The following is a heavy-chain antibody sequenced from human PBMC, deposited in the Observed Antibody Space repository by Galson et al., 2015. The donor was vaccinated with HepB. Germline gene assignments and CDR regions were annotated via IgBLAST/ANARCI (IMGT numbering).Heavy chain of an antibody. J-gene: IGHJ4*02. CDR2: ISGGGSST. D-gene: IGHD4-17*01. V-gene: IGHV3-23*01. CDR3: AKRLLPASWGRTTVTSDFDY. CDR1: GFTFSTYG. Sequence: SLRLSCAASGFTFSTYGMNWVRQAPGKGLEWVSAISGGGSSTYYADSVKGRFTISRDNFKNTLYLQMNSLRAEDTAVYYCAKRLLPASWGRTTVTSDFDYWGQGTLVTVSS.